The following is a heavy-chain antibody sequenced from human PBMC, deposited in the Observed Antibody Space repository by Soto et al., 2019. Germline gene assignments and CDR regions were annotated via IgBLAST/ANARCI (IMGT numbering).Heavy chain of an antibody. D-gene: IGHD3-9*01. V-gene: IGHV3-30-3*01. Sequence: QVQLVESGGGVVQPGRSLRLSCAASGFTFSSYAMHWVRQAPGKGLEWVAVISYDGSNKYYADSVKGRFTISRDNCKNRLYLQMNSLRAGDTAVDYGARDFKYYDILTGIQRPNGFDPWGQGSLVTVSS. CDR1: GFTFSSYA. J-gene: IGHJ5*02. CDR2: ISYDGSNK. CDR3: ARDFKYYDILTGIQRPNGFDP.